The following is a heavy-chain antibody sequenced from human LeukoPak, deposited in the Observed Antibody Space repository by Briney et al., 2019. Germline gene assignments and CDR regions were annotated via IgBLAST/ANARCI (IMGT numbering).Heavy chain of an antibody. CDR3: ARNTYYYDSSGYYYEGWFDP. CDR1: GYTFTSYG. Sequence: GASVKVSCKASGYTFTSYGISWVRQAPGQGLEWMGWISAYNGNTNYAQKLQGRVTMTTDTSTSTAYMELRSLRSDDTAVYYCARNTYYYDSSGYYYEGWFDPWGQGTLVTVSS. V-gene: IGHV1-18*01. CDR2: ISAYNGNT. J-gene: IGHJ5*02. D-gene: IGHD3-22*01.